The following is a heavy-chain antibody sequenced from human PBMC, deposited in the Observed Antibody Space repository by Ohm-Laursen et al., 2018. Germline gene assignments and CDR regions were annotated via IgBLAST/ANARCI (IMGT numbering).Heavy chain of an antibody. CDR3: ANLPNAFDI. CDR1: GFSVSSYD. CDR2: ISGSGDST. Sequence: GSLRLSCTASGFSVSSYDMNWVRQAPGKGLEWVSAISGSGDSTYYADSVKGRFTTSRDNSKTTLYLQMNSLRAEDTAVYYCANLPNAFDIWGQGTMVTVSS. V-gene: IGHV3-23*01. J-gene: IGHJ3*02.